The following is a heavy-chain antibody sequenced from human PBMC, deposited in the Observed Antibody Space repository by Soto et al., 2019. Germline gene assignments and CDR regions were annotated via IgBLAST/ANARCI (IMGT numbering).Heavy chain of an antibody. J-gene: IGHJ4*02. D-gene: IGHD6-13*01. Sequence: QVQLVESGGGVVQPGRSLRLSCAASGFTFSGYGMHWVRQAPGKGLEWVAVIWYDGSNKYYADSVKGRFTISRDNSKNTLYLQMNSLIVEDTAVYYCARVGYSSSWADLDYWGQGTLVTVAS. CDR3: ARVGYSSSWADLDY. CDR2: IWYDGSNK. CDR1: GFTFSGYG. V-gene: IGHV3-33*01.